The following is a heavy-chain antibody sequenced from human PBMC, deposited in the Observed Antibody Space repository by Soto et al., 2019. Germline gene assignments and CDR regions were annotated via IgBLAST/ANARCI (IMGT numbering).Heavy chain of an antibody. Sequence: QVQLVQSGAEVKKPGSSVTVSCKASGGTFGNSAIRWVRQAPGQGLEWMGGIIPIFTTPDYAQKFQGRVRITGDESTSTAYMEFTSLRSEDTAVYYCARVKDRQQLGGNYYYGIDVWGQGTTVTVSS. J-gene: IGHJ6*02. CDR1: GGTFGNSA. D-gene: IGHD3-3*02. CDR2: IIPIFTTP. CDR3: ARVKDRQQLGGNYYYGIDV. V-gene: IGHV1-69*12.